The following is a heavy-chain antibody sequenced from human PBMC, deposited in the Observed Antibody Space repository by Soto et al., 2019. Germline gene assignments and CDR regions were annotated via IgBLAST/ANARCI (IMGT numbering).Heavy chain of an antibody. CDR2: IYYSGST. CDR1: GDSISGSSSY. V-gene: IGHV4-39*01. D-gene: IGHD3-16*02. Sequence: QLQLQESGPGLVKPSETLSLTCTVSGDSISGSSSYWAWIRQPPGKGLEWIGSIYYSGSTHYNSSLKSRVTISVDTSKSQFSLRLTSVTATDTAVYYCARNTSIVFDFWGQGTLVTVSS. J-gene: IGHJ4*02. CDR3: ARNTSIVFDF.